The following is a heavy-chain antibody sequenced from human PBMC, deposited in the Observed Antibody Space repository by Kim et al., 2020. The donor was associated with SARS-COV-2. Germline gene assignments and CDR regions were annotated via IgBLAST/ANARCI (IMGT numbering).Heavy chain of an antibody. CDR1: GFTFSTYA. CDR3: AKAPKIDY. Sequence: GGSLRLSCAASGFTFSTYAMSWVRQAPGKGLEWISVIGGSGGNTFYADSVKGRFTISRDNSKNTLYLQMSSLRVEDTAVYYCAKAPKIDYWGQGTLVTVS. J-gene: IGHJ4*02. CDR2: IGGSGGNT. V-gene: IGHV3-23*01.